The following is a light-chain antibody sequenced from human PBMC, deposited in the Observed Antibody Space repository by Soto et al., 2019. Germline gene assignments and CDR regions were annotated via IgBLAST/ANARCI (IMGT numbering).Light chain of an antibody. CDR3: QQADSFPIT. J-gene: IGKJ5*01. CDR1: EDINSR. V-gene: IGKV1-12*01. Sequence: DIQMTQSPSSVSASVGDRVTISCRAGEDINSRLAWYQQKPGNAPKLLIYAAFILQSGAPSRFSGYGSGTDLTLSIISRRPEDFATYYCQQADSFPITFGQGTRLEIK. CDR2: AAF.